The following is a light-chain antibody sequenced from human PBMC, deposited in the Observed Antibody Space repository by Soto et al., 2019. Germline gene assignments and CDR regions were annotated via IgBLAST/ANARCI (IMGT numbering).Light chain of an antibody. J-gene: IGKJ1*01. CDR1: QSLSGNY. V-gene: IGKV3-20*01. CDR3: QHYGASPWT. CDR2: RAS. Sequence: NVLAQSPGTLSLSPGEGATLSCRASQSLSGNYLAWYQQKPGQAPRVLIYRASIRATGISDGFSGSGSGTDFTLTISRLEPEDFAVYYCQHYGASPWTFGQGTKVDIK.